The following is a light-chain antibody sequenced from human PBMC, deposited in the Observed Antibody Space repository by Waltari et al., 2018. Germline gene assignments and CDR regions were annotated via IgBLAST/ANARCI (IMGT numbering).Light chain of an antibody. V-gene: IGLV3-25*03. Sequence: SYELTQAPSVSVSPGQTARITCPGDGLSKPYAYWYKQKPGQAPGLMMYKDSERPSGIPERFSGSSSGTTVTLTISGVQAEDEADYYCQSADSSGPIVVFGGGTKVTVL. CDR2: KDS. CDR1: GLSKPY. CDR3: QSADSSGPIVV. J-gene: IGLJ2*01.